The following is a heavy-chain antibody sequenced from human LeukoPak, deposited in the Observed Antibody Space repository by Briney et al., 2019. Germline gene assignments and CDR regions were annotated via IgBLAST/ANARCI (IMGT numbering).Heavy chain of an antibody. CDR2: ISSSSSTI. CDR3: AGSRGGDRNSALDY. CDR1: GFTFSSYS. D-gene: IGHD1-14*01. J-gene: IGHJ4*02. Sequence: GGSLRLSCAGSGFTFSSYSMNWVRQAPGKGLEWVSYISSSSSTIYYADSVKGRFTISRDNAKNSLYLQMNSLRAEDTAVYFCAGSRGGDRNSALDYWGQGTLVTVSS. V-gene: IGHV3-48*04.